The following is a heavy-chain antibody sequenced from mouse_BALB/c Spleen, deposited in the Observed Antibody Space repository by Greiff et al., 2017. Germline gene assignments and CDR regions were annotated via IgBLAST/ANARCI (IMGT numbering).Heavy chain of an antibody. V-gene: IGHV5-6*01. CDR3: ARLRHWYFDV. D-gene: IGHD2-12*01. CDR1: GFTFSSYG. J-gene: IGHJ1*01. Sequence: EVKLVESGGDLVKPGGSLKLSCAASGFTFSSYGMSWVRQTPDKRLEWVATISSGGSYTYYPDSVKGRFTISRDNAKNTLYLQMSSLKSEDTAMYYCARLRHWYFDVWGAGTTVTVSS. CDR2: ISSGGSYT.